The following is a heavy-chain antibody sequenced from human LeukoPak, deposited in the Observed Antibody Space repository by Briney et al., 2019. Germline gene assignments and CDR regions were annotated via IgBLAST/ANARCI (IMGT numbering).Heavy chain of an antibody. Sequence: GGSLRLSCAASGFTFSSYAMSWVRQAPGKGLEWVSAISGSGGSTYYADSVKGRFTISRDNSKNTPYLQMNSLRAEDTAVYYCAKDQYSMVRGPMRYWGQGTLVTVSS. D-gene: IGHD3-10*01. CDR1: GFTFSSYA. CDR2: ISGSGGST. J-gene: IGHJ4*02. CDR3: AKDQYSMVRGPMRY. V-gene: IGHV3-23*01.